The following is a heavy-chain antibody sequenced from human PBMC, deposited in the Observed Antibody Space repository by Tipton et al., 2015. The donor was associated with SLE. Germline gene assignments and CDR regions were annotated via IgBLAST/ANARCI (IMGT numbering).Heavy chain of an antibody. CDR3: ARGVAGPYFDY. CDR2: IYYSGST. V-gene: IGHV4-59*11. CDR1: GGSISSHY. Sequence: TLSLTCTVSGGSISSHYWSWIRQPPGKGLEWIGYIYYSGSTNYNPSLKSRVTISVDRSKNQFSLKLSSVTAADTAVYYCARGVAGPYFDYWGQGTLVTVSS. J-gene: IGHJ4*02.